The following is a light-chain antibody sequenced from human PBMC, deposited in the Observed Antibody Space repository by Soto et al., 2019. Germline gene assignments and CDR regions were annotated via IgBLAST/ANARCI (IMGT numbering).Light chain of an antibody. Sequence: SYELTQPPSVSVAPEKTATITCGGNNIGNKRVHWYRQKPGQAPVLLISYDSDRPSGLPERFSGSNSENTATLTISRVEAGDEADYYCQVWDIMTDNDVFGSGTKLTVL. CDR2: YDS. CDR3: QVWDIMTDNDV. CDR1: NIGNKR. V-gene: IGLV3-21*04. J-gene: IGLJ1*01.